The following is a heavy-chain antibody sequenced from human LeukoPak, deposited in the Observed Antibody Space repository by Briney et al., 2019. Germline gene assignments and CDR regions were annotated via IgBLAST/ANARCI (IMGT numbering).Heavy chain of an antibody. CDR3: ARDGTSTDDY. CDR1: GYTLSNFG. Sequence: GASVTVSYKASGYTLSNFGINWLRQAPGPGIEWIAWISGNNDNPNYGQKFQGRFTVTTDPSTSTAYMQLRNLRSDHPAVYYCARDGTSTDDYWGQGALVTVSS. V-gene: IGHV1-18*01. CDR2: ISGNNDNP. J-gene: IGHJ4*02. D-gene: IGHD2-2*01.